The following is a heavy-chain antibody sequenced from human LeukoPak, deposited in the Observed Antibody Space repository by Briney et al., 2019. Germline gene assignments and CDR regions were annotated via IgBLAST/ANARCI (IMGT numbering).Heavy chain of an antibody. D-gene: IGHD3-3*01. CDR3: ARDQSGLSYYYMNV. CDR2: IYTSGST. CDR1: GGSISSYY. Sequence: PSETLSLTCTVSGGSISSYYWSWIRQPAGKGLEWIGRIYTSGSTNYNPSLKSRVTMSVDTSKNQFSLKLSSVTAADTAVYYCARDQSGLSYYYMNVWGKGTTVTVSS. V-gene: IGHV4-4*07. J-gene: IGHJ6*03.